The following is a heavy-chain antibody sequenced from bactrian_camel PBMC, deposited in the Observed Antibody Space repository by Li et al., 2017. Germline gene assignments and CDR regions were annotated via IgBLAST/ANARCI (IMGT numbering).Heavy chain of an antibody. Sequence: QVQLVESGGDSVQAGGSLRLSCVNSGVTYRRYYMGWFRQAPGKEREGVASIRTGYPFTSDYHASVAGRFTISQDNAKNAVYMQMDSLQPEDTAMYYCAAVVGCSTAPWLRDPGQRQGPIYWGQGTQVTVS. CDR3: AAVVGCSTAPWLRDPGQRQGPIY. CDR2: IRTGYPFTS. J-gene: IGHJ4*01. V-gene: IGHV3S63*01. D-gene: IGHD7*01. CDR1: GVTYRRYY.